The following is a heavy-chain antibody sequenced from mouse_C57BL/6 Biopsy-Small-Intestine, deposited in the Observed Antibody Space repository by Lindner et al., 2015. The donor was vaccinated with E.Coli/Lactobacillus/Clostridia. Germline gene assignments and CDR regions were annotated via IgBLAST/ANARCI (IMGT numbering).Heavy chain of an antibody. CDR2: INPYTGGA. D-gene: IGHD6-1*01. V-gene: IGHV1-14*01. J-gene: IGHJ4*01. CDR3: ARAVAGQFDY. Sequence: SVKVSCKASGYTFTGWFIHWVRQAPGQGLEWMGRINPYTGGANYAQRFQGRVTMTTDTSSSTAYMELSSLISDDTAVYYCARAVAGQFDYWGQGTLVTVSS. CDR1: GYTFTGWF.